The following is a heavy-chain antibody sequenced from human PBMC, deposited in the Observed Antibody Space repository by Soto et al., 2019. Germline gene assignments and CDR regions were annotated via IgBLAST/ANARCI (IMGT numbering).Heavy chain of an antibody. CDR3: ARAGYDILTGYPDYYFDY. J-gene: IGHJ4*02. CDR2: ISAYNGNT. CDR1: GYTFTSYG. Sequence: GASVKVSCKASGYTFTSYGISWVRQAPGQGLEWMGWISAYNGNTNYAQKLQGRVTMTTDTSTSTAYMELRSLRSDDTAVYYCARAGYDILTGYPDYYFDYWGQGTLVTVSS. D-gene: IGHD3-9*01. V-gene: IGHV1-18*01.